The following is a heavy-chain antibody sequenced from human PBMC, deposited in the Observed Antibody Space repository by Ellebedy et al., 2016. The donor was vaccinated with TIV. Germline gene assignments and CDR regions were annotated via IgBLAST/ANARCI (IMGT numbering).Heavy chain of an antibody. CDR1: RFTFNNYW. J-gene: IGHJ4*02. Sequence: GESLKISCAASRFTFNNYWISWVRQTPGQGLEWVANINPDGSEIHYVDSVKGRFTISRDNARNSLSLQMNSLRVEDTAVYYCARDVLGGFFDYWGQGTLVTGSS. V-gene: IGHV3-7*03. CDR3: ARDVLGGFFDY. CDR2: INPDGSEI. D-gene: IGHD3-16*01.